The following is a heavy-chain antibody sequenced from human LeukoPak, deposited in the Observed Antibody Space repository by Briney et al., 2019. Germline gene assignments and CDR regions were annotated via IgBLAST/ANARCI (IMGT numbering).Heavy chain of an antibody. V-gene: IGHV3-53*01. D-gene: IGHD6-19*01. J-gene: IGHJ4*02. CDR2: IYSGGST. Sequence: GSLRLSCAASGFTVSSNYMSWVRQAPGKGLKWVSVIYSGGSTYYADSVKGRFTISRDNSKNTLYLQMNSLRAEDTAVYYCASGYSSGWPALPFDYWGQGTLVTVSS. CDR3: ASGYSSGWPALPFDY. CDR1: GFTVSSNY.